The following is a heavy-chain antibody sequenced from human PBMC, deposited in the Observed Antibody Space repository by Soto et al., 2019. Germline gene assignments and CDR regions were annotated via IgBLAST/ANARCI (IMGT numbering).Heavy chain of an antibody. CDR2: FNHSGDT. CDR1: GGSLSGYY. J-gene: IGHJ4*02. D-gene: IGHD1-26*01. Sequence: QVQLQQWGAGLLKPSETLSLTCAVYGGSLSGYYWSWIRQPPGKALEWIGEFNHSGDTNYNPSLKSRVTISVDTSKNKLFLNLSSVTAADTAMYYCARHHVRGRTIAGAAEFWGQGTLVTVSS. V-gene: IGHV4-34*01. CDR3: ARHHVRGRTIAGAAEF.